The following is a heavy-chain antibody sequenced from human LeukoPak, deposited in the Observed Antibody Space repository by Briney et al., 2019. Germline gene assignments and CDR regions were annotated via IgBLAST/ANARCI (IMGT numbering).Heavy chain of an antibody. V-gene: IGHV3-30*04. CDR2: ISYDGSNK. D-gene: IGHD6-13*01. CDR1: GFTFSSYA. CDR3: ARAAPSSQYYFDY. Sequence: PGGSLRLSCAASGFTFSSYAMHWVRQAPGKGLEWVAVISYDGSNKYYADSVKGRFTISRDNSKNTLYLQMNSLRAEDTAVYYCARAAPSSQYYFDYWGQGTLVTVSS. J-gene: IGHJ4*02.